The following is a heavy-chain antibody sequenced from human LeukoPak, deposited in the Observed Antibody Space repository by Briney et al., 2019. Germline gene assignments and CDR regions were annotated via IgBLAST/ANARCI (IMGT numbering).Heavy chain of an antibody. CDR2: IIPIFGTA. V-gene: IGHV1-69*13. CDR3: ARGGKDRSFWSGYYSAY. CDR1: RYTFTKYF. Sequence: GASVKVSCQASRYTFTKYFTQWVRQAPGQGLEWMGGIIPIFGTANYAQKFQGRVTITADESTSTAYMELSSLRSEDTAVYYCARGGKDRSFWSGYYSAYWGQGTLVTVSS. D-gene: IGHD3-3*01. J-gene: IGHJ4*02.